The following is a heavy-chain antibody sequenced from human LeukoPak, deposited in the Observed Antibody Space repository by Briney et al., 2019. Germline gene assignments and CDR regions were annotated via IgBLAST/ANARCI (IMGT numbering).Heavy chain of an antibody. CDR3: ARDSAAAGTTNDY. CDR2: INPSGGST. CDR1: GYTFTSYY. Sequence: ASVKVSCKASGYTFTSYYMHWVRQAPGQGLEWMGIINPSGGSTSYAQKFQGRVTMTRDTSISTAYMELSRLRSDDTAVYYCARDSAAAGTTNDYWGQGTLVTVSS. J-gene: IGHJ4*02. V-gene: IGHV1-46*01. D-gene: IGHD6-13*01.